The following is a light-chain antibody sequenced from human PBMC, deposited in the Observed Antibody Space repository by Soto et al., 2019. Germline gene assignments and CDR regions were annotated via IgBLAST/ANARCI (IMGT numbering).Light chain of an antibody. CDR1: SSNIGAGYD. Sequence: QSVLTQPPSVSGAPGQRVTISCTGSSSNIGAGYDVNWYQQLPGTAPKLLIYGNSNRPSGVPDRFSGSKSGTSASLAITGLQAEDEADYYCQSYDSSLSGWVFGGGTKRTVL. V-gene: IGLV1-40*01. J-gene: IGLJ3*02. CDR3: QSYDSSLSGWV. CDR2: GNS.